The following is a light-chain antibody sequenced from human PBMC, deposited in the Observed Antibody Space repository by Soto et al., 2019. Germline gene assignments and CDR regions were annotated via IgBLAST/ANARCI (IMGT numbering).Light chain of an antibody. J-gene: IGLJ1*01. CDR3: GTWDSSLSAYV. CDR1: SSNIGNNY. V-gene: IGLV1-51*02. Sequence: HSVLPQPPSVSAAPGQKVTISCSGSSSNIGNNYVSWYQQLPGTAPKLLIYENNKRPSGIPDRFSGSKSGTSATLGITGLQTGDEADYYCGTWDSSLSAYVFGTGTKVTVL. CDR2: ENN.